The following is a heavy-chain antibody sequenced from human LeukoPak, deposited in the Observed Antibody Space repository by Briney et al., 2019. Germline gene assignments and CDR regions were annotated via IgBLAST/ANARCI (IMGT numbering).Heavy chain of an antibody. CDR1: GFTFSSYW. D-gene: IGHD1-14*01. CDR3: ADYRKPQGLDY. CDR2: IKEDGSEK. V-gene: IGHV3-7*03. Sequence: GGSLRLSCAASGFTFSSYWMSWVHQAPGKGLEWVATIKEDGSEKYYVDSVKGRFTISRDNSKNTVYLQMNSLRVEDTAVYYCADYRKPQGLDYWGQGTLVTVSS. J-gene: IGHJ4*02.